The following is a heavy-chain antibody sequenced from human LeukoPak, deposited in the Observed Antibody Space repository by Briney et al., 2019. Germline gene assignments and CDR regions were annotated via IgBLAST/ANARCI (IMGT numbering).Heavy chain of an antibody. Sequence: GASVKVSCKAPGYPFTSYYVHWVRQAPGQGLEWMGTINPASGTTDNAPKFQGRVTMTRDMSTSTVYMQLRSLRSEDTAVYFCARGGAGTEDFWGQGTLVTVSS. CDR3: ARGGAGTEDF. D-gene: IGHD1-1*01. V-gene: IGHV1-46*01. CDR1: GYPFTSYY. CDR2: INPASGTT. J-gene: IGHJ4*02.